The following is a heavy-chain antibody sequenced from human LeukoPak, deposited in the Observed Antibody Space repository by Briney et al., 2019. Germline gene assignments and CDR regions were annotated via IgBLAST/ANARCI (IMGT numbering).Heavy chain of an antibody. D-gene: IGHD2-21*02. V-gene: IGHV1-69*06. CDR1: GGTFSSYA. CDR3: ARDGSTYCGGDCYSSFDP. CDR2: IIPIFGTA. J-gene: IGHJ5*02. Sequence: ASVKVSCKASGGTFSSYAISWVRQAPGQGLEWMGGIIPIFGTANYAQKFQGRVTITADKSTSTAYMELSSLRSEDTAVYYCARDGSTYCGGDCYSSFDPWGQGTLVTVSS.